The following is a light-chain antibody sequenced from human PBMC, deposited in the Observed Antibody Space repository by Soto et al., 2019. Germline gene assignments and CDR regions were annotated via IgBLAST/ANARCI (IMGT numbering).Light chain of an antibody. J-gene: IGKJ5*01. V-gene: IGKV3-11*01. CDR1: QSVSSY. Sequence: EIVLTQSPATLSLSPGERTTLSCRASQSVSSYLAWYQQKPGQAPRLLIYDASNRATGIPARCSGSGSETDFTLTISSLEHEDVEVYYCQQRSHWPPTFGQGARLEIK. CDR3: QQRSHWPPT. CDR2: DAS.